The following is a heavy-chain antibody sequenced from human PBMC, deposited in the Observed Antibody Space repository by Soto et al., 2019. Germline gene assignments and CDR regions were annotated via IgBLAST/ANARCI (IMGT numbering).Heavy chain of an antibody. V-gene: IGHV2-5*02. Sequence: QITLNESGPTVVSPTETLTLTCRFSGFSLTTSGVGVGWIRQSPGKAPEWLALIYWDDDKRYSASLKSRLTITQDTSKNQVVLTASDLDPTDTATYYCAHRVLRTVFGLVTTTAIYFDFWGQGTPVAVSS. D-gene: IGHD3-3*01. CDR2: IYWDDDK. CDR1: GFSLTTSGVG. CDR3: AHRVLRTVFGLVTTTAIYFDF. J-gene: IGHJ4*02.